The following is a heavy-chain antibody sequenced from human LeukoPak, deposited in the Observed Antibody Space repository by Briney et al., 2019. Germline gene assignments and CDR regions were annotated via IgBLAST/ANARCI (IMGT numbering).Heavy chain of an antibody. Sequence: GGSLRLSCAASGFTFSSYWMSWVRQAPGKGLEWVANIKQDGSEKYYVDSVKGRFTISRDNAKNSLYLQMNSLRAEDTAVYYCAREYDYYVWGSYRYLDYWGQGTLVTVSS. CDR2: IKQDGSEK. J-gene: IGHJ4*02. CDR3: AREYDYYVWGSYRYLDY. CDR1: GFTFSSYW. V-gene: IGHV3-7*01. D-gene: IGHD3-16*02.